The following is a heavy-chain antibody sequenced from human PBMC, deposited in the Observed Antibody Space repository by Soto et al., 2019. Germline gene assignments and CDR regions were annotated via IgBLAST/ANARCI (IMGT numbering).Heavy chain of an antibody. V-gene: IGHV1-69*08. CDR1: GGTFSSYT. D-gene: IGHD5-18*01. CDR2: IIPILGIA. CDR3: ARDPIYSGYDWAPGDVDTAMVFHDY. J-gene: IGHJ4*02. Sequence: QVQLVQSGAEVKKPGSSVKVSCKASGGTFSSYTISWVRQAPGQGLEWMGRIIPILGIANYAQKFQGRVTITADKSTSTAYMELSSLRSEDTAVYYCARDPIYSGYDWAPGDVDTAMVFHDYWGQGTLVTVSS.